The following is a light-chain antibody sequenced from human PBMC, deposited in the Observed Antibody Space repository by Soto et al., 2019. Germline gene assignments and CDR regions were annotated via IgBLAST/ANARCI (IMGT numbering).Light chain of an antibody. Sequence: EIVMTQSPLSLPVTPGDPASISCRSSQSLLHSNGYNYLDWYLQKPRQSPQPPIYLGSNRASGVPDRFSGSESGTDFTLKISRVEAEDVGVYYCMQALQAPLTFGQGTQVEMK. CDR1: QSLLHSNGYNY. CDR3: MQALQAPLT. J-gene: IGKJ1*01. V-gene: IGKV2-28*01. CDR2: LGS.